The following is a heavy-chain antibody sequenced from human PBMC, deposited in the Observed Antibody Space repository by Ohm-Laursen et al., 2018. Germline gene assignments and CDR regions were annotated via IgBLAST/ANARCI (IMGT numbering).Heavy chain of an antibody. CDR1: GESFSGSY. CDR2: INHRGTT. Sequence: SETLSLTCAVYGESFSGSYCSWIRQPPGKGLEWIGEINHRGTTNYKSSLKSRVTISVDTSKNQLSLELTFVTAADTAVYYCVRGGPGGTPDDYWGQGTLVTVSS. V-gene: IGHV4-34*01. CDR3: VRGGPGGTPDDY. D-gene: IGHD1-7*01. J-gene: IGHJ4*02.